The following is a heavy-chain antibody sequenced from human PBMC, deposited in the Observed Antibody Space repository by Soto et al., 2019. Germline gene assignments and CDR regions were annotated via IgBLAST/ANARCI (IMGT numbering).Heavy chain of an antibody. V-gene: IGHV3-48*02. CDR1: GFSFSSYS. J-gene: IGHJ4*02. CDR2: ITSSSTTI. D-gene: IGHD1-1*01. Sequence: EVQLVESGGGLVQRGGSLRLSCAASGFSFSSYSMNWVRQAPGKGLEWVSYITSSSTTIYYADSVKGRFTISRDNARNSLYLQMNSLRDEDTAVYYCARDHTGQTWVLDYWGQGTLVTVSS. CDR3: ARDHTGQTWVLDY.